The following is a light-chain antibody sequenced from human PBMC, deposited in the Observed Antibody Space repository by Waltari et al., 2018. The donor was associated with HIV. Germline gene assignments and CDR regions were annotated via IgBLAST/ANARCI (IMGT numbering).Light chain of an antibody. CDR1: SSNIGAGYD. CDR2: GNT. V-gene: IGLV1-40*01. J-gene: IGLJ2*01. CDR3: QSDDSSLSGFVV. Sequence: QSVLTQPPSVSGAPGQRVTISCTGSSSNIGAGYDVHWYQQLPGTTAKILIYGNTNRPSGGPDLCSGSKSGASAALAITGLQAEDEADYYCQSDDSSLSGFVVFGGGTKVTVL.